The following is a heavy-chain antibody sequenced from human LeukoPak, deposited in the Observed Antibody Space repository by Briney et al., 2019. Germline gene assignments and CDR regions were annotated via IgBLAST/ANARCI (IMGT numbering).Heavy chain of an antibody. D-gene: IGHD1-26*01. CDR3: ARWGSGRYSMFDY. J-gene: IGHJ4*02. V-gene: IGHV3-33*01. Sequence: RRSPRLSRAAPVFTFSSYRMHWVRQAPAGGLEWVNVIWYDERHKYYADSVKGLFTISRDNSKNALSLKMNSLRAEYMVVYYCARWGSGRYSMFDYGGQGTLVTVS. CDR2: IWYDERHK. CDR1: VFTFSSYR.